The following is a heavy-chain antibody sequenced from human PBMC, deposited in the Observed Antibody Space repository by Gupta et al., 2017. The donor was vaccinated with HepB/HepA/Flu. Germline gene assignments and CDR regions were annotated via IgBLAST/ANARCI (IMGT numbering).Heavy chain of an antibody. CDR1: GFTVSSNY. CDR2: IYTDGRT. Sequence: EVQVVESGGGLVQPGGSLRFSCAASGFTVSSNYMSWVRKAPEKGLEWVSVIYTDGRTYYADSVKGRFTISTDNSKNTLYLQMNNLRAEDTAVYYCARDRGVDSSGFFDYWGQGTLVTVSS. D-gene: IGHD3-22*01. V-gene: IGHV3-66*01. J-gene: IGHJ4*02. CDR3: ARDRGVDSSGFFDY.